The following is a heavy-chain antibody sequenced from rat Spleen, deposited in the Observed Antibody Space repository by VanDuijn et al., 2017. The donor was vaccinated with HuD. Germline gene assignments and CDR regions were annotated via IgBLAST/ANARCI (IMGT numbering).Heavy chain of an antibody. CDR2: INSAGST. Sequence: EVQLQESGPGLVKPSQSLSLTCSVTGHSIASSYRWNWIRKFPGNKLEWMGYINSAGSTNYNPSLKSRISITRDTSKNQFFLQVNSVTTEDTATYYCASFAVAFDYWGQGVMVTVSS. CDR3: ASFAVAFDY. V-gene: IGHV3-3*01. D-gene: IGHD1-3*01. CDR1: GHSIASSYR. J-gene: IGHJ2*01.